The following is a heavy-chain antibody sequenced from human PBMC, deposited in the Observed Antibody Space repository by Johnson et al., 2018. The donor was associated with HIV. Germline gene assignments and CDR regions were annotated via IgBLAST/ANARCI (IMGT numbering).Heavy chain of an antibody. CDR2: ISYDGSNK. Sequence: QVQLVESGGGLVQPGRSLRLSCAASGFTFSSYAMHWVRQAPGKGLEWVAVISYDGSNKNYADSVKGRFAFSRDNSKNTLYLQMNSLRAEDMAVYYCAIPYYYDSGDYRWGQGTMVTVSS. V-gene: IGHV3-30*09. D-gene: IGHD3-22*01. J-gene: IGHJ3*01. CDR3: AIPYYYDSGDYR. CDR1: GFTFSSYA.